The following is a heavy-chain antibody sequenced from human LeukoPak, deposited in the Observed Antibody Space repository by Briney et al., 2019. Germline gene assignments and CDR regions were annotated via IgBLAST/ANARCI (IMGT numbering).Heavy chain of an antibody. V-gene: IGHV3-21*01. CDR3: ARHWGYYYMDV. Sequence: PGGSLRLSCAASGFTVSSNYMTWVRQAPGKGLEWVSSISSSSSYIYYADSVKGRFTISRDNAKNSLYLQMNSLRAEDTAVYYCARHWGYYYMDVWGKGTTVTVSS. J-gene: IGHJ6*03. D-gene: IGHD7-27*01. CDR1: GFTVSSNY. CDR2: ISSSSSYI.